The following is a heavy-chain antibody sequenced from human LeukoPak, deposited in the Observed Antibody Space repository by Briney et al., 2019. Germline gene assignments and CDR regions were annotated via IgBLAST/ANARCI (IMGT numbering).Heavy chain of an antibody. CDR2: VNPSGGST. Sequence: ASVKVSCKASGYTFTSYDITWVRQAPGQGLEWMGIVNPSGGSTSYAQKFQGRVTMTRDTSTSTVYMELSSLRSEDTAVYYCARGCLPRAPDAFDIWGQGTMVTVSS. V-gene: IGHV1-46*01. J-gene: IGHJ3*02. CDR1: GYTFTSYD. CDR3: ARGCLPRAPDAFDI.